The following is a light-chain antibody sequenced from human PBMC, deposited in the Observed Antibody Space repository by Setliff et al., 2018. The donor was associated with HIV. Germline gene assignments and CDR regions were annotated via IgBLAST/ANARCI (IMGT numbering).Light chain of an antibody. CDR2: DVS. J-gene: IGLJ1*01. Sequence: QSALTQPRSASGSPGQSVTISCTGTSSVVGASNSVSWYQHHPGKAPKVIIYDVSDRPSGVPDRFSGSKSGNTASLTISGLQAEDEADYYCCSYAGSYTSLYVFGTGTKATVL. V-gene: IGLV2-11*01. CDR3: CSYAGSYTSLYV. CDR1: SSVVGASNS.